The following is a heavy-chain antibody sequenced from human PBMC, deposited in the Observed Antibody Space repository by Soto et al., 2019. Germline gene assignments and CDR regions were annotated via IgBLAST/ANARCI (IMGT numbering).Heavy chain of an antibody. Sequence: ASVKLSCKASGDSITSYDINWVRQATGQGLEWMGWMNPNSGNTGYAQKFQGRVTMTRNTSISTAYMELSSLRSEDTAVHYCARAPLNYMDVWGKGTTVTVSS. CDR2: MNPNSGNT. V-gene: IGHV1-8*01. CDR1: GDSITSYD. CDR3: ARAPLNYMDV. J-gene: IGHJ6*03.